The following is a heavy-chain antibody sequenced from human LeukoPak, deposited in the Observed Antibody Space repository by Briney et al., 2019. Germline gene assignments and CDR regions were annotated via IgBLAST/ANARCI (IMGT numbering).Heavy chain of an antibody. CDR2: ISAYNGNT. D-gene: IGHD6-13*01. CDR1: GYTFTSYG. Sequence: ASVKVSCKASGYTFTSYGISWVRQAPGQGLEWMGRISAYNGNTNYAQKLQGRVTMTTDTSTSTAYMELRSLRSDDTAVYYCARDLYFGRYSSSWSFDYWGQGTLVTVSS. CDR3: ARDLYFGRYSSSWSFDY. J-gene: IGHJ4*02. V-gene: IGHV1-18*01.